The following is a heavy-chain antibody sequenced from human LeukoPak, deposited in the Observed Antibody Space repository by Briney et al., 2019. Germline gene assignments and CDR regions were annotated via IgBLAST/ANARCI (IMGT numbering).Heavy chain of an antibody. CDR1: GYTFTGYY. Sequence: ASVKVSCKASGYTFTGYYMHWVRQAPGQGLEWMGWINPNSGGTNYAQKFQGRVTMTRDTSISTAYMELSRLRSDDTAVYYCARVSSSSRYGYHWFDPWGQGTLVTVSS. J-gene: IGHJ5*02. V-gene: IGHV1-2*02. CDR2: INPNSGGT. CDR3: ARVSSSSRYGYHWFDP. D-gene: IGHD6-13*01.